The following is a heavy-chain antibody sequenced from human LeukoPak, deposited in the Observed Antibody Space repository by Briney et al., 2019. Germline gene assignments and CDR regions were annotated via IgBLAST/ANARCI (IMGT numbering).Heavy chain of an antibody. CDR2: ISTSSSYI. V-gene: IGHV3-21*01. CDR3: ARERSGSWYFDY. D-gene: IGHD6-13*01. J-gene: IGHJ4*02. CDR1: GFSFSSYT. Sequence: PGGSLRLSCAASGFSFSSYTMNWVRQAPGKGLEWVSSISTSSSYIYYADSVKGRFTISRDNAKNSLYPQMNGLRAEDTAVYYCARERSGSWYFDYWGQGTLVTVSS.